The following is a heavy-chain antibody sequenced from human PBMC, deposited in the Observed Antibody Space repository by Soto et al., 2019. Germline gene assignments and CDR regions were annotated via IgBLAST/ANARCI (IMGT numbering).Heavy chain of an antibody. V-gene: IGHV1-18*01. Sequence: QVQLVQSGAEVKKPGASVKVSCKASGYTFTSYGISWVRQAPGQGLEWMGWISAYNGNTNYAQKLQGRVTMTTDTSTGAAYRELRSRRSDDAAVYYCGRGGRDGATDFDYWGQGTLVAVAA. CDR2: ISAYNGNT. CDR3: GRGGRDGATDFDY. D-gene: IGHD1-26*01. J-gene: IGHJ4*02. CDR1: GYTFTSYG.